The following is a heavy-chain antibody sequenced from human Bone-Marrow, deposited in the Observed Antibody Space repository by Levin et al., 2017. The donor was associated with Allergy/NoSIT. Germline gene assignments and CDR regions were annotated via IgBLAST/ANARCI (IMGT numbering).Heavy chain of an antibody. CDR3: AKDRGGYGDAFDT. CDR2: LSGSGGST. CDR1: GFTFSRYG. Sequence: GESLKISCAASGFTFSRYGMSWVRQAPGKGLEWVSALSGSGGSTYYADSVKGRFTVSRDNSKNTLFLQMNSLRVEDTAVYYCAKDRGGYGDAFDTWGQGTMVTVSS. J-gene: IGHJ3*02. D-gene: IGHD6-13*01. V-gene: IGHV3-23*01.